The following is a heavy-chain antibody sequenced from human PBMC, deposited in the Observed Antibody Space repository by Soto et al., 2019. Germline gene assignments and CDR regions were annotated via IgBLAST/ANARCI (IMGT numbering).Heavy chain of an antibody. J-gene: IGHJ4*02. CDR2: IYFRGTT. CDR3: ARMNYYDTSGYPFDY. Sequence: PSDTLSLTCTVPGGSISSYYWSWIQQPPGKGLEWIGYIYFRGTTNYNPSLKSRVTMSADTSKNQFSLKLNSVTAADTAVYYCARMNYYDTSGYPFDYWGQGMMVTVS. CDR1: GGSISSYY. V-gene: IGHV4-59*07. D-gene: IGHD3-22*01.